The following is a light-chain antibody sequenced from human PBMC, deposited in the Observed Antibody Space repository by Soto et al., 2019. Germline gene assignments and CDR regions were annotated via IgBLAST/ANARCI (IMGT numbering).Light chain of an antibody. CDR3: TSYATGSAYV. J-gene: IGLJ1*01. Sequence: QSALTQPPSVSGSPGQSVTISCTGTSSDVGGYNRVSWYQQPPGKAPKLLIYDVSNRPSGGSTRFPGSKSGNTASLTISGLQAEDEADYYCTSYATGSAYVFGPGTKVTVL. CDR1: SSDVGGYNR. CDR2: DVS. V-gene: IGLV2-18*02.